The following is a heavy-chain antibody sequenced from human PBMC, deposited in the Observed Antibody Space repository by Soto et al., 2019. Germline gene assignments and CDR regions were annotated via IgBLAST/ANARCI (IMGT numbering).Heavy chain of an antibody. CDR3: TRHLVDY. Sequence: PGGSLRLSCTASGFTFSGSAMHWVRQASGKGLEWVGRIRSKANNYATAYAASVQGRFTISRDDSKNTAYLQMSSLKTEDTAVYYCTRHLVDYWGQGTLVTVSS. J-gene: IGHJ4*02. V-gene: IGHV3-73*01. CDR1: GFTFSGSA. CDR2: IRSKANNYAT.